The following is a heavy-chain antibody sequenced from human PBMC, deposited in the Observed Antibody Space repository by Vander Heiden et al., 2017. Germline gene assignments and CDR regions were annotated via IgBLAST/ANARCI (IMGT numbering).Heavy chain of an antibody. CDR1: GFTFSSYS. CDR3: ARDSFPQGQKNAFDI. Sequence: EVQLVESGGGLVKPGGSLRLSCAASGFTFSSYSMNWVRQAPGKGLEWVSSISSSSSYIYYADSVKGRFTISRDNAKNSLYLQMNSLRAEDTAVYYCARDSFPQGQKNAFDIWGQGTMVTVSS. V-gene: IGHV3-21*01. J-gene: IGHJ3*02. CDR2: ISSSSSYI.